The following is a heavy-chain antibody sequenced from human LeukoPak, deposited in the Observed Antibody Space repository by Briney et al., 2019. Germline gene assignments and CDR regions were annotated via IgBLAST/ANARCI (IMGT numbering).Heavy chain of an antibody. Sequence: SETLSLTCAVYGGSFSGYYWSWIRQPPGKGLEWIGEINHSGSTNYNPSLKSRVTISVDTSKNQFSLKLSSVTAADTAVYYCARGLNWNYSFFQHWGQGTLITVSS. V-gene: IGHV4-34*01. CDR3: ARGLNWNYSFFQH. J-gene: IGHJ1*01. CDR1: GGSFSGYY. CDR2: INHSGST. D-gene: IGHD1-7*01.